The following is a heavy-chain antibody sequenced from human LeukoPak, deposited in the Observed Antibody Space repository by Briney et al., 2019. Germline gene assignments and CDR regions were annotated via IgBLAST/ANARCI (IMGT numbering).Heavy chain of an antibody. CDR2: INHSGST. V-gene: IGHV4-34*01. D-gene: IGHD2-2*01. CDR1: GGSFSGYY. CDR3: ARDWWLGSPSLQGYFFGLDV. Sequence: SETLSLTCAVYGGSFSGYYWSWIRQPPGKGLEWIGEINHSGSTNYNPSLKSRVTISLDASKNQFSLRLTSVTSADTAVYYCARDWWLGSPSLQGYFFGLDVWGQGTTVTVSS. J-gene: IGHJ6*02.